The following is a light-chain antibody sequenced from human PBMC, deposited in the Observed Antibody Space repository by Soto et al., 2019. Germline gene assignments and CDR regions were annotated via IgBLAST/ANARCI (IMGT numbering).Light chain of an antibody. Sequence: EIVLTQSPATLSLSPGERATLSCRASQSVSSYLVWYQQKPGQAPRLLIYDASNRATGIPARFSGSGSGTDFPLTSSSLEPEDFAIYYCQHRSSWPGTFGQGTKVEIK. CDR2: DAS. CDR3: QHRSSWPGT. J-gene: IGKJ1*01. V-gene: IGKV3-11*01. CDR1: QSVSSY.